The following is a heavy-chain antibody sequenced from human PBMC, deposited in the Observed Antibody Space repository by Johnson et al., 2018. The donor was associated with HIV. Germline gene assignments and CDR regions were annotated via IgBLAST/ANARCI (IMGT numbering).Heavy chain of an antibody. CDR3: ARARTTVTFLDAFDI. D-gene: IGHD4-17*01. V-gene: IGHV3-30*03. CDR1: GFTFSNAW. J-gene: IGHJ3*02. CDR2: ISYDGSNK. Sequence: QVQLVESGGGFVKAGGSLRLSCEASGFTFSNAWMSWVRQAPGKRLEWVAVISYDGSNKYYANSVKGRFTISRDNSKNTLYLQMGSLRAEGMAVYYCARARTTVTFLDAFDIWCQGTMVTVSS.